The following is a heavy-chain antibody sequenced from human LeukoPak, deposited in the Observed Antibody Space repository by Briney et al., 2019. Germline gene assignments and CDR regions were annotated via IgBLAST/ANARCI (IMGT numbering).Heavy chain of an antibody. CDR3: ARDGRSSSAFDP. CDR2: ISGSSTYI. J-gene: IGHJ5*02. CDR1: GFTFSSCG. V-gene: IGHV3-21*01. Sequence: GGSLRLSCAASGFTFSSCGMNWVRQAPGKGLEWVSSISGSSTYIYYADSVKGRFTISRDNAKNSLYLQMNSLRAEDTAVYYCARDGRSSSAFDPWGQGTLVTVSS. D-gene: IGHD6-13*01.